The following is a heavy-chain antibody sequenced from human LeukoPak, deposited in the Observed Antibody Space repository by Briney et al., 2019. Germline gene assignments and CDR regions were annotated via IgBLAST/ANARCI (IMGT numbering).Heavy chain of an antibody. CDR2: VSPDGYD. CDR1: GVSLTYYY. V-gene: IGHV4-34*01. Sequence: PSETLSLTCAVSGVSLTYYYWSWIRQSPGKGLEWIGEVSPDGYDKYNPSLKSRVSISVDRSESQLSLRMSSVTAADTAIYYCARIRCSSRPEICYNHWAQGSLVTVSS. D-gene: IGHD2-8*01. CDR3: ARIRCSSRPEICYNH. J-gene: IGHJ5*02.